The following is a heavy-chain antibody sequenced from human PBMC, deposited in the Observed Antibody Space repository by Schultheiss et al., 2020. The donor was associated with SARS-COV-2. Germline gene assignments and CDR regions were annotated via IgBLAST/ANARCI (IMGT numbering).Heavy chain of an antibody. Sequence: GGSLRLSCTASGFTFGDYAMSWFRQAPGKGLEWVSFIRSKASGGTTEYAASVKGRFTISRDDSKSIAYLQMNRLKTEDTAVYYCAKAEDSSGWYFKLGWYFDLWGRGTLVTVSS. J-gene: IGHJ2*01. CDR1: GFTFGDYA. V-gene: IGHV3-49*03. D-gene: IGHD6-19*01. CDR2: IRSKASGGTT. CDR3: AKAEDSSGWYFKLGWYFDL.